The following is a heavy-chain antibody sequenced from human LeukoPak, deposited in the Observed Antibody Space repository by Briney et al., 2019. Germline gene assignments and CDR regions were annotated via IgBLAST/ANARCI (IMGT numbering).Heavy chain of an antibody. J-gene: IGHJ5*02. CDR3: ARARPPRYYGRSNWFDP. CDR1: GYTFTSYD. D-gene: IGHD2/OR15-2a*01. V-gene: IGHV1-8*01. Sequence: ASVKVSCTASGYTFTSYDINWVRQATGQGLEWMGWMNPNSGNTGYAQKFQGRVTMTRNTSISTAYMELSSLRSEDTAVYYCARARPPRYYGRSNWFDPWGQGTLVTVSS. CDR2: MNPNSGNT.